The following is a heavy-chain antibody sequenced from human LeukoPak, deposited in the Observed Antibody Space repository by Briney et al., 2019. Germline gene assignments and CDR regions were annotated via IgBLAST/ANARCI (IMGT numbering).Heavy chain of an antibody. J-gene: IGHJ4*02. Sequence: GGSLRLSCAAPGFTFRNSAMSWVRQAPGKGLEWVSTISGTGVGTFYADSVKGRLTISRDNPKNTLYLQMNSLRAEDTAVYYCAKNNWNDMPFVDYWGQGTLVTVSS. D-gene: IGHD1-20*01. CDR1: GFTFRNSA. CDR3: AKNNWNDMPFVDY. V-gene: IGHV3-23*01. CDR2: ISGTGVGT.